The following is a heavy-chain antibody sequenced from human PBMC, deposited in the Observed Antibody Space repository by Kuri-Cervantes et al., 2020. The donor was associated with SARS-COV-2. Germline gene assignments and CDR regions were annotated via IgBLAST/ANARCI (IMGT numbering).Heavy chain of an antibody. CDR1: GYTFSDSY. V-gene: IGHV1-2*02. D-gene: IGHD6-19*01. Sequence: ASVKVSCKASGYTFSDSYIHWVRQAPGQGLEWMGWIAPNSGGTKYAQKFQGRVTMTRDTSTSSVYMELTRLRSDDTAVYYCARHGGIAVAGTFDYWGQGTLVTVSS. CDR2: IAPNSGGT. J-gene: IGHJ4*02. CDR3: ARHGGIAVAGTFDY.